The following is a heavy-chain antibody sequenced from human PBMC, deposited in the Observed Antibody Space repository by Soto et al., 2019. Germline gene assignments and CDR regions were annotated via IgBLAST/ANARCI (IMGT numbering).Heavy chain of an antibody. J-gene: IGHJ6*02. D-gene: IGHD7-27*01. CDR1: GFTFNSYA. V-gene: IGHV3-23*01. Sequence: GALRLSCAASGFTFNSYAMSWVRQAPGKGLEWVSSISPGGTETFYADSVKGRFTISRDNSKNTLYLQMNSLSAEDTAVYYCAKSNGAGVTRYSYYTMDVWGQGTTVTVSS. CDR3: AKSNGAGVTRYSYYTMDV. CDR2: ISPGGTET.